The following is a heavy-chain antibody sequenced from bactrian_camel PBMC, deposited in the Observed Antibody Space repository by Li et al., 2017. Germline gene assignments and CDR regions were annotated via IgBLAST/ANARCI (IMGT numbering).Heavy chain of an antibody. Sequence: HVQLVESGGGSVQAGGSLNLSCAYSGYTFAMCGMAWYRQVPGKERELVSRISGDHVTMYADSVKGRFTISQDSAKNILYPQMDSLKPEDTAMYYCAARSVGWCPLFEHWLGKRAYTPGGYSATWGQGTQVTVS. J-gene: IGHJ6*01. CDR3: AARSVGWCPLFEHWLGKRAYTPGGYSAT. CDR1: GYTFAMCG. D-gene: IGHD1*01. V-gene: IGHV3S55*01. CDR2: ISGDHVT.